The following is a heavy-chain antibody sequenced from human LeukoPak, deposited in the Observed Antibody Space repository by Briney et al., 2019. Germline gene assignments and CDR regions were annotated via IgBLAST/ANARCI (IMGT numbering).Heavy chain of an antibody. Sequence: SETLSLTCAVYGGSFSGYYWSWIRQPPGKGLEWIGEINHSGSTNYNPSLKSRVTISVDTSKNQFPLKLSSVTAADTAVYYCARASRGYLAYWGQGTLVTVSS. CDR3: ARASRGYLAY. CDR2: INHSGST. J-gene: IGHJ4*02. CDR1: GGSFSGYY. V-gene: IGHV4-34*01.